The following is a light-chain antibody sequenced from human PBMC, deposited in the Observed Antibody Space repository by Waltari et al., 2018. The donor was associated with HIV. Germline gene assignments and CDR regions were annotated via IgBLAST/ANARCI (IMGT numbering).Light chain of an antibody. CDR1: KLWRKF. Sequence: SYELTQSPSVSVSPGQTVTITCSGDKLWRKFVSWSQQKAGQSPLLVIFQDSQRPAGIPERFSGSNSGNSATLTITGTKPMDEADYYCQSWGTDTAVFGTGTKVTVL. V-gene: IGLV3-1*01. J-gene: IGLJ1*01. CDR2: QDS. CDR3: QSWGTDTAV.